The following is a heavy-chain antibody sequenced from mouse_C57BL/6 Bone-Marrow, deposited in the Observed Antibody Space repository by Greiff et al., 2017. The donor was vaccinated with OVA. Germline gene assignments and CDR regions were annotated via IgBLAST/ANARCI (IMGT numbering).Heavy chain of an antibody. Sequence: QVHVKQSGAELAKPGASVKLSCKASGYTFTSYWMHWVKQRPGQGLEWIGYINPSSGYTKYNQKFKDKATLTADKSSSTAYMQLSSLTYEDSAVYYCARLGYGYKGYFDYWGQGTTLTVSS. J-gene: IGHJ2*01. CDR2: INPSSGYT. D-gene: IGHD2-2*01. CDR1: GYTFTSYW. CDR3: ARLGYGYKGYFDY. V-gene: IGHV1-7*01.